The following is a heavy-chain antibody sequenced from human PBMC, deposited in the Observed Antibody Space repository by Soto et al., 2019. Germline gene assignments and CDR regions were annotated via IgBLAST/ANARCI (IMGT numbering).Heavy chain of an antibody. CDR3: AHNLAYYYDSSGSPNPYYYYGMDV. Sequence: ASGPTLANPTQTLTLTCTFSGFSLSTSGVGVGWIRQPPGKALEWLALIYWDDDKRYSPSLKSRLTITKDTSKNQVVLTMTNMDPVDTATYYCAHNLAYYYDSSGSPNPYYYYGMDVWGQGTTVTVSS. V-gene: IGHV2-5*02. D-gene: IGHD3-22*01. CDR1: GFSLSTSGVG. CDR2: IYWDDDK. J-gene: IGHJ6*02.